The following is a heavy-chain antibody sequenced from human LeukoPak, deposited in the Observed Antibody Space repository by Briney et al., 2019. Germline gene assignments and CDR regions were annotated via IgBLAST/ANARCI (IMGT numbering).Heavy chain of an antibody. CDR3: AKDLGIAAAGILGWFDP. CDR1: GFTVNSNY. Sequence: PGGSLRLSCAASGFTVNSNYMNWVRQAPGKGLEWVSAISGSGGSTYYADSVKGRFTISRDNSKNTLYLQMNSLRAEDTAVYYCAKDLGIAAAGILGWFDPWGQGTLVTVSS. D-gene: IGHD6-13*01. V-gene: IGHV3-23*01. CDR2: ISGSGGST. J-gene: IGHJ5*02.